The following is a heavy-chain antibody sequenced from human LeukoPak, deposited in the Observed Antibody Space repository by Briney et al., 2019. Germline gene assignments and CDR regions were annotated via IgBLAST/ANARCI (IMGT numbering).Heavy chain of an antibody. V-gene: IGHV1-8*01. CDR2: MNPNSGNT. CDR3: AREWRTSIVVVPAAMGDYYYGMDV. CDR1: GYTLTSYD. J-gene: IGHJ6*02. Sequence: ASVKVSRKASGYTLTSYDINWVRQATGQGLEWMGWMNPNSGNTGYAQKFQGRVTMTRNTSISTAYMELSSLRSEDTAVYYCAREWRTSIVVVPAAMGDYYYGMDVWGQGTTVTVSS. D-gene: IGHD2-2*01.